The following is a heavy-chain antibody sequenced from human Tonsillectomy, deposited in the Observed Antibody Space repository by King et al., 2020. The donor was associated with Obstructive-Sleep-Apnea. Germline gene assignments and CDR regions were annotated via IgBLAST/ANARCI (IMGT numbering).Heavy chain of an antibody. D-gene: IGHD6-19*01. CDR3: ARDYNSGWGNYGMDV. V-gene: IGHV3-66*01. CDR2: LYVGGST. CDR1: GFTVSSYY. J-gene: IGHJ6*02. Sequence: VQLVESGGGLVQPGGSLRLSCAASGFTVSSYYMSWVRQAPGKGLEWVSLLYVGGSTYYTDSVKGRFTISRDNAKNTVVLQMNNLRGEDTAVCYCARDYNSGWGNYGMDVWGQGTTVTVSS.